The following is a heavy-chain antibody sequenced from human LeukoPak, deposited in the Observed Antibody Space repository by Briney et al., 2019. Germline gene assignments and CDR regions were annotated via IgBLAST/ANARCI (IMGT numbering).Heavy chain of an antibody. V-gene: IGHV4-38-2*02. Sequence: SETLSLTCTVSGYSISSGYYWGWIRQPPGKGLEWIGSIYHSGSTYYNPSLKSRVTISVDTSKNQFSLKLGSVTAADTAVYYAQWAAAGTQGFDYWGQGTLVTVSS. J-gene: IGHJ4*02. D-gene: IGHD6-13*01. CDR2: IYHSGST. CDR3: QWAAAGTQGFDY. CDR1: GYSISSGYY.